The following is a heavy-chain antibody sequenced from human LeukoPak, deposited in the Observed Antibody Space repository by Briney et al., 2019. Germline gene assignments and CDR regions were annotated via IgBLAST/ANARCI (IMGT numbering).Heavy chain of an antibody. Sequence: SQTLSLTFAISGDSVSGNSAAWNWIRQSPSRGLEWLGRTYYRSKWYNDYAIFVKSRITINPDTSKNQFSLQLNSVTPEDTAVYYCARVGGYGDYGFDYWGQGTLVTVSS. V-gene: IGHV6-1*01. CDR3: ARVGGYGDYGFDY. D-gene: IGHD4-17*01. CDR2: TYYRSKWYN. CDR1: GDSVSGNSAA. J-gene: IGHJ4*02.